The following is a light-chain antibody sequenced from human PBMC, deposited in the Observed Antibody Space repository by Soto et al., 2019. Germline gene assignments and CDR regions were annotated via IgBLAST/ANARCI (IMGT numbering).Light chain of an antibody. J-gene: IGKJ5*01. CDR2: DAS. V-gene: IGKV1-33*01. CDR1: QDITNY. CDR3: QQYDNVPFI. Sequence: DIQMTQSPSSLSASVGDRVTIICQASQDITNYLNWYQQKPGKAPKLLIYDASNLETGVPSRFSGSGSGTHFSFTISSLQPEDIATYYCQQYDNVPFIFGQGTRLEMK.